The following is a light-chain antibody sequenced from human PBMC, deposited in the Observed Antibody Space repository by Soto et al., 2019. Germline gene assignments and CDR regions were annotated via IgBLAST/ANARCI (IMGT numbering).Light chain of an antibody. J-gene: IGKJ5*01. CDR1: QTISKY. CDR3: QQSYRTPIT. CDR2: GAS. V-gene: IGKV1-39*01. Sequence: QMTQSPSSLSASVGDRVTIPCRASQTISKYLNWYQHKPGKGPKLLIYGASTLQSGVPSRFSGSGSGTDFTLTISSLQPEDVATYFCQQSYRTPITFGQGTRLEIK.